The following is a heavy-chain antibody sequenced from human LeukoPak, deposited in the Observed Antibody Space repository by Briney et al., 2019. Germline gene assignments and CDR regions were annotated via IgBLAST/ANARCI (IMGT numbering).Heavy chain of an antibody. CDR3: ARRLDYMDV. V-gene: IGHV3-30*04. CDR2: ISYDGSNK. J-gene: IGHJ6*03. D-gene: IGHD3-22*01. CDR1: GFTFSSYA. Sequence: GRSLRLSCAASGFTFSSYAMHWVRQAPGKGLEWVAVISYDGSNKYYADSVKGRFTISRDNSKNTLYLQMNSLRAEDTAVYYCARRLDYMDVWGKGTTVTVSS.